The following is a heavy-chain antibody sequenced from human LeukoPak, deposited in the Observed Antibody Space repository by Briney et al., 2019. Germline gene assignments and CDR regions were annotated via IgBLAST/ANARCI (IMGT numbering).Heavy chain of an antibody. CDR3: ARVDTMVRGTTGYNWFDP. Sequence: PETLSLTCTVSGGSISSYYWSWIRQPPGKGLEWIGYIYYSGSTNYNPSLKSRVTISVDTSKNQFSLKLSSVTAADTAVYYCARVDTMVRGTTGYNWFDPWGQGTLVTVSS. CDR2: IYYSGST. J-gene: IGHJ5*02. D-gene: IGHD3-10*01. V-gene: IGHV4-59*01. CDR1: GGSISSYY.